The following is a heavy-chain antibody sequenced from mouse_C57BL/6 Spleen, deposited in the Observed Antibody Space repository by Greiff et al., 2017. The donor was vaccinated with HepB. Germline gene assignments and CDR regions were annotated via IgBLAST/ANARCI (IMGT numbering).Heavy chain of an antibody. D-gene: IGHD1-1*01. CDR3: ARKGNWYGSSYAMDY. J-gene: IGHJ4*01. V-gene: IGHV1-55*01. CDR1: GYTFTSYW. CDR2: IYPGSGST. Sequence: VQLQQPGAELVKPGASVKMSCKASGYTFTSYWITWVKQRPGQGLEWIGDIYPGSGSTNYNEKFKSKATLTVDTSSSTAYMQLSSLTSEDSAVYYCARKGNWYGSSYAMDYWGQGTSVTVSS.